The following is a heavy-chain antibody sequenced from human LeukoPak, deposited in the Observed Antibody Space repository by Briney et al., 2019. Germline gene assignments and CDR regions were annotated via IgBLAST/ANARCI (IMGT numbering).Heavy chain of an antibody. CDR3: ARARQYYYDSSGYYLHSYYFDY. D-gene: IGHD3-22*01. J-gene: IGHJ4*02. CDR1: VGSISSGGYY. Sequence: PSETLSLTCTVSVGSISSGGYYWSWIRQHPGKGLEWIGYIYYSGSTYYNPSLKSRVTISVDTSKNQFSLKLSSVTAADTAVYYCARARQYYYDSSGYYLHSYYFDYWGQGTLVTVSS. CDR2: IYYSGST. V-gene: IGHV4-31*03.